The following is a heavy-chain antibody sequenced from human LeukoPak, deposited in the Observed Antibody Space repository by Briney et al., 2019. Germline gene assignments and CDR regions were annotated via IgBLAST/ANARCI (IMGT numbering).Heavy chain of an antibody. D-gene: IGHD2-2*01. V-gene: IGHV4-34*01. Sequence: PSETLSLTCAVYGGSFSGYYWSWIRQPPGKGLEWIGEINHSGSTNYNPSLKSRVIISVDTSKNQFSLKLSSVTAADTAVYYCARGGEYCSSTSCYVAYQYYYMDVWGKGTTVTVSS. CDR1: GGSFSGYY. CDR2: INHSGST. J-gene: IGHJ6*03. CDR3: ARGGEYCSSTSCYVAYQYYYMDV.